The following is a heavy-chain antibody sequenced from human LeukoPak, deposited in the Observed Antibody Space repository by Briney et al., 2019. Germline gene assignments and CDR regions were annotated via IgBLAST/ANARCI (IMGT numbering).Heavy chain of an antibody. CDR1: GYTFTGYY. D-gene: IGHD6-19*01. CDR2: INPNSGGT. J-gene: IGHJ4*02. Sequence: KVSCKASGYTFTGYYMHWVGQPPGHGLEWMGWINPNSGGTTYAQKFQGRVTMTRDTCISTADMELRRLRSGDTAVYYCARRKYSSGWVDYWGQGTLVTVSS. V-gene: IGHV1-2*02. CDR3: ARRKYSSGWVDY.